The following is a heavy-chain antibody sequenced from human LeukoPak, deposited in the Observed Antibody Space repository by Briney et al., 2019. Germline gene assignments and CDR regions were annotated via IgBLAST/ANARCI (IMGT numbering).Heavy chain of an antibody. CDR3: ARDRPPVEMATIGGWFDP. CDR1: GGTFSSYA. D-gene: IGHD5-24*01. J-gene: IGHJ5*02. V-gene: IGHV1-69*04. Sequence: ASVKVSCKASGGTFSSYAISWVRQAPGQGLEWMGRIIPIFGIANYAQKFQGRVTITADKSTSTAYMELSSLRSEDTAVYYCARDRPPVEMATIGGWFDPWGQGTLVTVPS. CDR2: IIPIFGIA.